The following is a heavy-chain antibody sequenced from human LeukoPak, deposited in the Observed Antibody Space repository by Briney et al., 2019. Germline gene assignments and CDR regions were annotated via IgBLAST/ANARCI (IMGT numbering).Heavy chain of an antibody. J-gene: IGHJ3*02. D-gene: IGHD4-23*01. Sequence: SETLSLTCTVSGVSISSYYWSWIRQPPGKGLEWIGYIYYSGNNNYNPYLKSRLTTSVDTSKNQFSLKLNSVSAADTAVYYCARHDYGGACDVFDIWGQGTMVTVSS. CDR1: GVSISSYY. V-gene: IGHV4-59*08. CDR2: IYYSGNN. CDR3: ARHDYGGACDVFDI.